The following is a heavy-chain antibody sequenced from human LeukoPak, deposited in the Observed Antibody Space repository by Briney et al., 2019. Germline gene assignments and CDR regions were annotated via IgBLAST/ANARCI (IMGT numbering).Heavy chain of an antibody. D-gene: IGHD3-9*01. CDR3: ARDYDILTGSSAVDY. J-gene: IGHJ4*02. CDR2: IYYSGRT. CDR1: GGSISSSSYY. Sequence: HPSETLSLTCTVSGGSISSSSYYWGWIRQPPGKGLEWIGSIYYSGRTYYNPSLKSRVTISVDTSKNQFSLKLSSVTAADTAVYYCARDYDILTGSSAVDYWGQGTLVTVSS. V-gene: IGHV4-39*02.